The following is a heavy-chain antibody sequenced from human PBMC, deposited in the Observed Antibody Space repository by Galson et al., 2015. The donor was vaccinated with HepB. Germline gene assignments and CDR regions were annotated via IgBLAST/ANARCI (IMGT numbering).Heavy chain of an antibody. CDR1: GYTFTTYW. J-gene: IGHJ5*02. V-gene: IGHV5-51*01. CDR2: IYLGDSAT. Sequence: QSGAEVKKPGESLKISCKGSGYTFTTYWIGWVRQVPGKGLEWMGIIYLGDSATVYSPSFQGQVSISADKSISTAYLQWSRLTASGTAIYYCATPNHGNHYWWFDPWGQGTLVTVSS. CDR3: ATPNHGNHYWWFDP. D-gene: IGHD1-14*01.